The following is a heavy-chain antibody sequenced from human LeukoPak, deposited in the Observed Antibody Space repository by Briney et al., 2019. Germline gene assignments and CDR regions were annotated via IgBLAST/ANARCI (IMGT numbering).Heavy chain of an antibody. D-gene: IGHD3-22*01. J-gene: IGHJ4*02. CDR3: SRRATSGYHYFDY. Sequence: GGALRVSCASTVFTFSRYPMRWVRLAPGKGLERVSTFCRSGDTTYYADSVRGRFTISQGNSKDNQCLYIKRLRAEDPALYYCSRRATSGYHYFDYWGQGTLVTVSS. CDR2: FCRSGDTT. V-gene: IGHV3-23*01. CDR1: VFTFSRYP.